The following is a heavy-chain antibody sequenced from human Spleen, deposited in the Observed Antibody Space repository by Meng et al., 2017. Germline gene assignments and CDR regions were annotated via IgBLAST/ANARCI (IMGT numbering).Heavy chain of an antibody. Sequence: ASVKVSCKPSGYNFPDYYIHWVRRAPGQGLEWMGRINPKSGDTHYAQKFQARVTMTGDTSISTAYMELSGLRSDDTAMYYCARDAVYGDYTDLDHWGQGTLVTVSS. V-gene: IGHV1-2*06. CDR3: ARDAVYGDYTDLDH. CDR1: GYNFPDYY. J-gene: IGHJ4*02. D-gene: IGHD4-17*01. CDR2: INPKSGDT.